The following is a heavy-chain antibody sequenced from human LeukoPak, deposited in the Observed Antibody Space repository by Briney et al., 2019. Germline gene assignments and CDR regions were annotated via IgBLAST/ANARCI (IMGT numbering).Heavy chain of an antibody. V-gene: IGHV4-59*01. CDR2: IYYSGNT. J-gene: IGHJ4*02. D-gene: IGHD6-19*01. Sequence: PETLSLTCTVSGASISSYYWSWIRQPPGKGLEWIGYIYYSGNTNYNPSLKSRVTTSVDTSKNQFSLKLSSVTAADTAVYFCARGGSSSGPFDFWGQGTLVTVSS. CDR1: GASISSYY. CDR3: ARGGSSSGPFDF.